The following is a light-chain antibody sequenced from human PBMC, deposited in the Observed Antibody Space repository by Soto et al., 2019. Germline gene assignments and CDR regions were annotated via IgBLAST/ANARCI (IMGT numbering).Light chain of an antibody. V-gene: IGLV2-14*03. Sequence: QSVLTQPASVSGSPGQSITISCTGTNSDVGAYNYVSWYQHHPGKAPKVMIYDVRNRPSGVSNRFSGSKSGNTASLTISGLQAEDEADYYCSSYTSSSTWVFGGGTKLTVL. CDR2: DVR. CDR1: NSDVGAYNY. CDR3: SSYTSSSTWV. J-gene: IGLJ3*02.